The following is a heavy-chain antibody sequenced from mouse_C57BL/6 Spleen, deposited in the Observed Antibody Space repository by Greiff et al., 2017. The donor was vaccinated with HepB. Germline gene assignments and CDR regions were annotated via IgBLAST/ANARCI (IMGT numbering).Heavy chain of an antibody. V-gene: IGHV1-59*01. Sequence: QVQLQQPGAELVRPGTSVKLSCKASGYTFTSYWMHWVKQRPGQGLEWIGVIDPSDSYTNYNQKFKGKATLTVDTSSSTAYMQLSSLTSEDSAVYYCARGGYYGSSLFDYWGQGTTLTVSS. CDR2: IDPSDSYT. CDR3: ARGGYYGSSLFDY. D-gene: IGHD1-1*01. J-gene: IGHJ2*01. CDR1: GYTFTSYW.